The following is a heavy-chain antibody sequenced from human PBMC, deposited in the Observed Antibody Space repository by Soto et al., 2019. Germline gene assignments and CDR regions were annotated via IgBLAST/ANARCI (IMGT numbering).Heavy chain of an antibody. Sequence: QVQLVQPGAEVRKPGASVKVSCKASGDIFTNFDINWVRQATGQGLEWIGWMRANSGDTGHDQKFQGRVSMTRDTYTSTAYVELSSMSAEDTAVYYCARYIYGQGFKAWGQGTLVFVSS. V-gene: IGHV1-8*01. J-gene: IGHJ5*02. CDR2: MRANSGDT. CDR1: GDIFTNFD. D-gene: IGHD3-3*02. CDR3: ARYIYGQGFKA.